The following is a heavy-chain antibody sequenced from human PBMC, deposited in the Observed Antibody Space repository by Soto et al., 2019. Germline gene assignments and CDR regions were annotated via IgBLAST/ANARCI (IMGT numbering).Heavy chain of an antibody. CDR3: AGGGSTILAFYYFDY. V-gene: IGHV1-3*01. J-gene: IGHJ4*02. CDR1: GYTFTNYP. D-gene: IGHD3-10*01. Sequence: ASVKVSCKTSGYTFTNYPVHWVRQAPGQRLEWMGWINPGDGNTKYSQNFQGRVTITRDTSASTAYMELNSLRSEDTAVYFCAGGGSTILAFYYFDYWGQGTLVTVSS. CDR2: INPGDGNT.